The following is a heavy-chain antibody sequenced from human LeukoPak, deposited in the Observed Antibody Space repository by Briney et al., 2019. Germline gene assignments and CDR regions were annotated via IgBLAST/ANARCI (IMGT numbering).Heavy chain of an antibody. Sequence: ASVKVSCKVSGYTLTELSMHWVRQAPGKGLEWMGGFDREDGEPISAQKFQGRVTLTEDTSTGTAYMELSSLRSEDTAVYYFAIGAMVRGAMDYYYMDVWGTGTTVTVSS. CDR1: GYTLTELS. CDR3: AIGAMVRGAMDYYYMDV. D-gene: IGHD3-10*01. V-gene: IGHV1-24*01. J-gene: IGHJ6*03. CDR2: FDREDGEP.